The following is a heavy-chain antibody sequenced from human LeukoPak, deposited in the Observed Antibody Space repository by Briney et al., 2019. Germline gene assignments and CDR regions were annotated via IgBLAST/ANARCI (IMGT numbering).Heavy chain of an antibody. Sequence: GGSLRLSFAVSGFTFSTSWMHWVRQPPGRGLVGVARINRDGSSTTYADSGKGRFTISRDNNKSILYHQMNGPTSDVTAVHYCGRALVRLLHYWGQGPLVLVSS. D-gene: IGHD2-21*01. V-gene: IGHV3-74*01. CDR2: INRDGSST. CDR1: GFTFSTSW. J-gene: IGHJ4*02. CDR3: GRALVRLLHY.